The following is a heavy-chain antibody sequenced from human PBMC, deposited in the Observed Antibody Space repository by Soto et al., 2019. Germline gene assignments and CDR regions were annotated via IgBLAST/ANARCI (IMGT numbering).Heavy chain of an antibody. D-gene: IGHD6-19*01. Sequence: ASETLSLTCTVSGGSISSGGYYWSWIRQHPGKGLEWIGYIYYSGSTYYNPSLKSRVTISVDTSKNQFSLRLSSVTAADTAVYYCARDGVAVAGTDYYYGMDVWGQGTTVTVSS. CDR3: ARDGVAVAGTDYYYGMDV. CDR1: GGSISSGGYY. V-gene: IGHV4-31*03. CDR2: IYYSGST. J-gene: IGHJ6*02.